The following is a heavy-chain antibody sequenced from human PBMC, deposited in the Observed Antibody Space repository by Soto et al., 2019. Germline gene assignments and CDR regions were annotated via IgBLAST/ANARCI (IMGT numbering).Heavy chain of an antibody. CDR3: VRDSYSGTPGIYYGMDV. CDR1: GFTFSSYS. J-gene: IGHJ6*02. Sequence: GGSLRLSCAASGFTFSSYSMNWVRQAPGKGLEWVSSISPNGSYISYADSVKGRFTISRDNVRSMMYLQMNSLRAEDTAAYYCVRDSYSGTPGIYYGMDVWGQGTTVTVSS. V-gene: IGHV3-21*01. CDR2: ISPNGSYI. D-gene: IGHD1-26*01.